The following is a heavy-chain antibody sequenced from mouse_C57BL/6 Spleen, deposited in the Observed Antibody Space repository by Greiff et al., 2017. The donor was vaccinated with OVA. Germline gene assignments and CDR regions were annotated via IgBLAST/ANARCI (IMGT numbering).Heavy chain of an antibody. D-gene: IGHD1-1*01. Sequence: EVMLVESGGGLVKPGGSLKLSCAASGFTFSSYAMSWVRQTPEKRLEWVATISDGGSYTYYPDNVKGRFTLSRDNAKNNLYLQMSHLKSEDTAMYYWARALYYYGSENYAMDHGGQGTSVTVSA. CDR3: ARALYYYGSENYAMDH. V-gene: IGHV5-4*03. J-gene: IGHJ4*01. CDR2: ISDGGSYT. CDR1: GFTFSSYA.